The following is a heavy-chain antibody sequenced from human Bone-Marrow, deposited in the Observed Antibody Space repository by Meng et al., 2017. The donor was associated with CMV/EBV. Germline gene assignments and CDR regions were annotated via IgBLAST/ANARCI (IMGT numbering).Heavy chain of an antibody. J-gene: IGHJ6*02. Sequence: SETLSLTCTVSGGSISSYYWSWIRQPAGKGLEWIGRIYTSGSTNYNPSLKSRVTISVDTSKNQFSLKLSSVTAADTAVYYCAGGMWLVRRWDYYYYGMDVWGQGTTVTGSS. V-gene: IGHV4-4*07. CDR1: GGSISSYY. D-gene: IGHD6-19*01. CDR3: AGGMWLVRRWDYYYYGMDV. CDR2: IYTSGST.